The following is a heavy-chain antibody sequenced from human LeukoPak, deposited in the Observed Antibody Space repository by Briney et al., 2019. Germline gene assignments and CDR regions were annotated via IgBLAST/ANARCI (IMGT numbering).Heavy chain of an antibody. D-gene: IGHD3-10*01. V-gene: IGHV3-48*01. Sequence: GGPLRLSCAVSGFTFSSYSLNWIRQAPGKGLEWVSYISSGSGTIYYADSVKGRFTISRDSAKDSLFLQMNSLRAEDTAVYYCARETVRGVNYDYWGQGTLVTVSS. CDR3: ARETVRGVNYDY. CDR1: GFTFSSYS. J-gene: IGHJ4*02. CDR2: ISSGSGTI.